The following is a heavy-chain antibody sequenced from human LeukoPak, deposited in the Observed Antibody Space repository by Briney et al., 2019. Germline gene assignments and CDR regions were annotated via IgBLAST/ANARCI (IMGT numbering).Heavy chain of an antibody. V-gene: IGHV3-30*02. J-gene: IGHJ4*02. Sequence: GGSLRLSCAASRFTFSSYGMHWVRQAPGKGLGWVSFIRYDGSNTYYADSVKGRFTISRDNSKNTLYLQMHSVRAEDTAVYYCEDGDGRYSDYWGQGTLVTVSS. D-gene: IGHD5-24*01. CDR3: EDGDGRYSDY. CDR1: RFTFSSYG. CDR2: IRYDGSNT.